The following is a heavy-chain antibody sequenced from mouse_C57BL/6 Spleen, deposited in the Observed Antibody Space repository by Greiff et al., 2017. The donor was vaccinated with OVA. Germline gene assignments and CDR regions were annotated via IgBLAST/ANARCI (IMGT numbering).Heavy chain of an antibody. CDR2: ISSGSSTI. Sequence: EVKLMESGGGLVKPGGSLKLSCAASGFTFSDYGMHWVRQAPEKGLEWVAYISSGSSTIYYADTVKGRFTISRDNGKNTLFLQMTSLRSEDTAMYYCARRDLYFDYWGQGTTLTVSS. J-gene: IGHJ2*01. V-gene: IGHV5-17*01. CDR1: GFTFSDYG. CDR3: ARRDLYFDY.